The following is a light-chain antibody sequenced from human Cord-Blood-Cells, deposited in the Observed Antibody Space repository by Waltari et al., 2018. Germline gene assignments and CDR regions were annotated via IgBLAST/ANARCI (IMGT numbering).Light chain of an antibody. J-gene: IGKJ1*01. Sequence: EIVMTQSPATLSVSPGERGTLACRASQGVSSNLAWYQQKPGQAPRLLIYGASTRATGIPARFSGSGSGTEFTLTISSLQSEDFAVYYCQQYNNWPRTFGQGTKVEIK. CDR2: GAS. CDR3: QQYNNWPRT. V-gene: IGKV3-15*01. CDR1: QGVSSN.